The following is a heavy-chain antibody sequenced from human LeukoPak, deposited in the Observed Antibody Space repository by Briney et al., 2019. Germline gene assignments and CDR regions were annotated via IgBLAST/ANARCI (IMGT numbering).Heavy chain of an antibody. CDR3: ARHSYDSSGYPFDP. Sequence: SETLSLTCTVSGGSISSSSYYWGWIRQPPGKGLEWIGSIYYSGSTYYNPSLKNRVTISVDTSKNQFSLKLSSVTAADTAVYYCARHSYDSSGYPFDPWGQGTLVTVSS. CDR1: GGSISSSSYY. J-gene: IGHJ5*02. D-gene: IGHD3-22*01. CDR2: IYYSGST. V-gene: IGHV4-39*01.